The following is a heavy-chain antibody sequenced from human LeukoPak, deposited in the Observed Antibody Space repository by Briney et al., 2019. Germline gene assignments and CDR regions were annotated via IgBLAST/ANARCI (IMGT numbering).Heavy chain of an antibody. CDR1: GGSISSGGYS. Sequence: SETLSLTCAVSGGSISSGGYSWSWIQQPPGKGLEWIGYIYHSGSTYYNPSLKSRVTISVDRSKNQFSLKLSSVTAADTAVYYCARRSSSWPWSFDYWGQGTLVTVSS. CDR2: IYHSGST. J-gene: IGHJ4*02. CDR3: ARRSSSWPWSFDY. V-gene: IGHV4-30-2*01. D-gene: IGHD6-13*01.